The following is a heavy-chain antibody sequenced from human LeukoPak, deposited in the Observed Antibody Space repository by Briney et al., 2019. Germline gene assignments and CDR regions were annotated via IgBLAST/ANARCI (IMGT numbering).Heavy chain of an antibody. CDR2: ISYDGSNK. V-gene: IGHV3-30*18. J-gene: IGHJ6*02. CDR3: AKDLQYSSYYYYGMDV. CDR1: GFTFRNYG. D-gene: IGHD6-19*01. Sequence: PGGSLRLSCAASGFTFRNYGMHWVRQAPGKGLEWVAVISYDGSNKYYADSVKGRFTISRDNSKNTLYLQMNSLRAEDTAVYYCAKDLQYSSYYYYGMDVWGQGTTVTVSS.